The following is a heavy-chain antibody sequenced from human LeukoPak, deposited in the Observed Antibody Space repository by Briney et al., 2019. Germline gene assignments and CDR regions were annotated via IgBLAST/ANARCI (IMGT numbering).Heavy chain of an antibody. CDR2: IIPIFGTA. J-gene: IGHJ4*02. CDR1: GGTFSSYA. D-gene: IGHD3-10*01. V-gene: IGHV1-69*13. Sequence: GASVKVSCKASGGTFSSYAISWVRQAPGQGLEWMGGIIPIFGTANYAQKFQGRVTITADESTSTAYMELSSLRSEDTAVYYCARGRRGSGSYYQSGYWGQGTLVTVSS. CDR3: ARGRRGSGSYYQSGY.